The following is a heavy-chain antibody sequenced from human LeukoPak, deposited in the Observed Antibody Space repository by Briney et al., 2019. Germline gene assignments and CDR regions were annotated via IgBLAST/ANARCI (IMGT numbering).Heavy chain of an antibody. CDR2: IYTGGSP. CDR1: RFTVSTNY. CDR3: VPLTDGSVDY. D-gene: IGHD3-10*01. J-gene: IGHJ4*02. V-gene: IGHV3-66*01. Sequence: GGSLRLSCAASRFTVSTNYMTWVRQAPGKGLEWVSMIYTGGSPYYADSVKGRFTISRDNSKNTLNLQMNSLRAEDTAVYYCVPLTDGSVDYWGQGTLVTASS.